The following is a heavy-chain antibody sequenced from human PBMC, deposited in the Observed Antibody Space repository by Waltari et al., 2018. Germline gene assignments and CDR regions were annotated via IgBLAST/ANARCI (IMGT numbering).Heavy chain of an antibody. CDR2: VGGEGTRT. CDR1: GFPLGNFW. D-gene: IGHD3-3*01. Sequence: EVQMVESGGGLVQPGGSLRLSCEASGFPLGNFWGYWVRPGPGKGLMYVSGVGGEGTRTRDADSVRGRFTISRDNAKNAVYLQMTSLRDEDTALYYCARDWRNLGMDVWGQGTRV. V-gene: IGHV3-74*01. J-gene: IGHJ6*02. CDR3: ARDWRNLGMDV.